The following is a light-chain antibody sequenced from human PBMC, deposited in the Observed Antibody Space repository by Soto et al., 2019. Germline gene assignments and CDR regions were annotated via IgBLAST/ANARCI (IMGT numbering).Light chain of an antibody. CDR2: NNN. Sequence: QSVLTQPPSASGTPGQRVTISCSGSRTNIGGNTVNWYQQLPGTAPKLLIYNNNERPSGVPDRFSGSKSSTSGSLTISGLQSEAEADYYCAAWDDNLNGVVFGGGTKLTVL. CDR3: AAWDDNLNGVV. CDR1: RTNIGGNT. J-gene: IGLJ3*02. V-gene: IGLV1-44*01.